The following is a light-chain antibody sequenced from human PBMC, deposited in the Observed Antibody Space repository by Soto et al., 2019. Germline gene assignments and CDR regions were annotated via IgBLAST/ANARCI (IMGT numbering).Light chain of an antibody. Sequence: SALTQPPSASGSPGQSVTISCTGTSSDVGAYNYVCWYQQHPGKAPKLIISEVTKRPSGVPDRFSGSKSGNTASLTVTGLQAEDEADYYCSSYAGSNNPWVFGGGTKLTVL. J-gene: IGLJ3*02. V-gene: IGLV2-8*01. CDR1: SSDVGAYNY. CDR3: SSYAGSNNPWV. CDR2: EVT.